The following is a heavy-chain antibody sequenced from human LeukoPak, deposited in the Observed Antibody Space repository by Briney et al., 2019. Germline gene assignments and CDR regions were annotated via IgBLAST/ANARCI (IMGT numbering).Heavy chain of an antibody. CDR2: IYHSGST. D-gene: IGHD2-2*01. Sequence: SETLSLTCTVSGYSISSGYYWGWIRQPPGKGLEWIGSIYHSGSTYYNPSLKSRVTISVDTSKNQFSLKLSSVTAADTAVYYCAREVVGYCSSTSCLPENDAFDIWGQGTMVTVSS. CDR3: AREVVGYCSSTSCLPENDAFDI. V-gene: IGHV4-38-2*02. J-gene: IGHJ3*02. CDR1: GYSISSGYY.